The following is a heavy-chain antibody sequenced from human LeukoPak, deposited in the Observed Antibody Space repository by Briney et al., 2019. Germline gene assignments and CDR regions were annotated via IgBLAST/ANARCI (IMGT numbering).Heavy chain of an antibody. CDR3: ARDRANWAIDD. D-gene: IGHD3-16*01. CDR1: GFTFTDHP. V-gene: IGHV3-69-1*01. Sequence: GGSLRLSCVASGFTFTDHPMNWVRQAPGKGLEWISYIGGDGIAFYADSVKGRFTASKDDARKSMYLQMNSLRVEDTAVYYCARDRANWAIDDWGQGTQVTVSS. CDR2: IGGDGIA. J-gene: IGHJ4*02.